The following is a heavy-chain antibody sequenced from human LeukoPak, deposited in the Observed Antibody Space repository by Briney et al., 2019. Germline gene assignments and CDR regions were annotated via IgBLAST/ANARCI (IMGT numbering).Heavy chain of an antibody. CDR3: ASRKVWGSYSGY. J-gene: IGHJ4*02. V-gene: IGHV4-34*01. CDR2: INHSGST. CDR1: GGSFSGYY. Sequence: SETLSLTCAVYGGSFSGYYWSFIRQPPGKGLEWIGEINHSGSTNYNPSLKSRVTLSVDTSKSQFSLKLSSVTAADTAVYYCASRKVWGSYSGYWGQGTLVTVSS. D-gene: IGHD3-16*01.